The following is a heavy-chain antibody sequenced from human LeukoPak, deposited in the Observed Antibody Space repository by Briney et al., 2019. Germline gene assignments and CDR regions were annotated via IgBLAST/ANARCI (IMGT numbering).Heavy chain of an antibody. CDR3: ARDPSTSAVGGQPYGMDV. V-gene: IGHV1-46*01. J-gene: IGHJ6*02. Sequence: ASVKVSCKASGYTFTSYYMHWVRQAPGQGLEWMGIINPSGGSTSYPQKFQGRLTLTRDTSTSTVYMELSSLRSEDTAVYYCARDPSTSAVGGQPYGMDVWGQGTTVTVSS. CDR1: GYTFTSYY. CDR2: INPSGGST. D-gene: IGHD1-26*01.